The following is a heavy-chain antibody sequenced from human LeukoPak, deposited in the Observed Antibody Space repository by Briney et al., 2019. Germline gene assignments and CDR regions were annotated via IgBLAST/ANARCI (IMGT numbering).Heavy chain of an antibody. Sequence: SETLSLTCSVYVDSIRSYYWSWIRQPPGKGLEWSGYIYYSGSNNYDPALNGRGTISVDTSNDQFSLKLRSVTAADTAVYYCARVNDVGSDPDPWGQGTLVTVSS. CDR2: IYYSGSN. CDR3: ARVNDVGSDPDP. CDR1: VDSIRSYY. J-gene: IGHJ5*02. D-gene: IGHD3-10*01. V-gene: IGHV4-59*13.